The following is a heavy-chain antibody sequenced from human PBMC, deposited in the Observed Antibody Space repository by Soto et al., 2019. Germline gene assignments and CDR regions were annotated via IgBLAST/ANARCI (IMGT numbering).Heavy chain of an antibody. D-gene: IGHD3-3*01. J-gene: IGHJ6*02. CDR1: GFIFSDYP. CDR2: ISKTGRNI. Sequence: PGGSLRLSCAASGFIFSDYPMNWVRQAPGKGLEWVSYISKTGRNIYYADSVKGRFTISRDNAKNSLYLQMNSLRSADTAVYFCANSPCLNLDRYFYGVDVWGQGTTVTVSS. CDR3: ANSPCLNLDRYFYGVDV. V-gene: IGHV3-48*03.